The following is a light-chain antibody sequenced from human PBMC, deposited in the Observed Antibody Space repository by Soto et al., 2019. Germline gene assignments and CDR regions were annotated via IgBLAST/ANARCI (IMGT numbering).Light chain of an antibody. Sequence: QYVLTQPVSVSGSPGQSITISCTGTSSDVGGYNYVSWYQQHPDKAPKLLIYEVTHRPSGVSTRFSGSKSGNTASLTISGLQAEDEADYYCSSYTTTTTLFGGGTKLTVL. J-gene: IGLJ3*02. CDR2: EVT. CDR1: SSDVGGYNY. CDR3: SSYTTTTTL. V-gene: IGLV2-14*01.